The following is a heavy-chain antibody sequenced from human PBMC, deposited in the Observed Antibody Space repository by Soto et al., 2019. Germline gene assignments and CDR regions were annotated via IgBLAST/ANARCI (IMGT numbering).Heavy chain of an antibody. CDR1: GFTFSSYS. V-gene: IGHV3-21*01. D-gene: IGHD6-13*01. CDR2: ISSSSSYI. J-gene: IGHJ5*02. Sequence: EVQLVESGGGLVKPGGSLRLSCAASGFTFSSYSMNWVRQAPGKGLEWVSSISSSSSYIYYADSVKGRFTISRDNAKNSLYLQMNSLRAEDTAVYYCARDKAYSSSWARIWFDPWGQGTLVTVSS. CDR3: ARDKAYSSSWARIWFDP.